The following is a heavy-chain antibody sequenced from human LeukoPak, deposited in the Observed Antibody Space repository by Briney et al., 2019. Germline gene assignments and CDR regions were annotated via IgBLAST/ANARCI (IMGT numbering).Heavy chain of an antibody. CDR2: TYPDDADT. Sequence: GESLQISCQCFGSAFSSHWIGWVRQRPGEGLEWMGITYPDDADTRYSPSFQGHVTISADKSISTAYMQWSSLMTSDNAIYYCARHSNWNHIDYWGQGTLVTVSS. CDR3: ARHSNWNHIDY. D-gene: IGHD1-1*01. J-gene: IGHJ4*02. CDR1: GSAFSSHW. V-gene: IGHV5-51*01.